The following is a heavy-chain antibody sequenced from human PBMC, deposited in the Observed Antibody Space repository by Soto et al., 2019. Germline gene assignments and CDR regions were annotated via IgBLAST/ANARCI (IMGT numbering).Heavy chain of an antibody. D-gene: IGHD3-22*01. CDR2: IDPSDSQT. CDR3: ARQIYDSDTGPNFQYYFDS. CDR1: GYSFAGYW. Sequence: ESLTISCKGSGYSFAGYWITWMRQKTGKGLEWMGRIDPSDSQTYYSPSFRGHVTISVTKSITTVFLQWSSLRASDTAMYYCARQIYDSDTGPNFQYYFDSWGQGTPVTVSS. V-gene: IGHV5-10-1*01. J-gene: IGHJ4*02.